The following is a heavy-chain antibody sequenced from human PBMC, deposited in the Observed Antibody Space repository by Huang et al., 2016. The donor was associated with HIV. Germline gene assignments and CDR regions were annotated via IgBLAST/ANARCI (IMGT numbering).Heavy chain of an antibody. J-gene: IGHJ4*02. Sequence: EEQLVESGGGLVQPGGSLRLSCAASGFSFSSCNMNWVRQAPGKGLGWVSYMSETGSVITYADSVKGRFAGSRDNAKNSLYLQMDSVRAEDTAVYYCARGYSSSWLYNWGQGTLVTVSS. CDR1: GFSFSSCN. V-gene: IGHV3-48*01. CDR3: ARGYSSSWLYN. D-gene: IGHD6-13*01. CDR2: MSETGSVI.